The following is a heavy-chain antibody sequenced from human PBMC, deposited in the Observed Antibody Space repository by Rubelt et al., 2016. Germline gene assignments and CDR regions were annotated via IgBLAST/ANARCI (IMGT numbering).Heavy chain of an antibody. D-gene: IGHD6-13*01. Sequence: EVQVLESGGGLVQSGGSLRLSCAASGFTFSDAWMGWFRQAPGKGLEWVGIFKSRRDGGTADYPAPVKGRFTMSGEDSKNTLYLIMNSLKIEDTAVYYCTVSRAAPGALDIWGQGTMVTVSS. CDR2: FKSRRDGGTA. CDR1: GFTFSDAW. CDR3: TVSRAAPGALDI. J-gene: IGHJ3*02. V-gene: IGHV3-15*01.